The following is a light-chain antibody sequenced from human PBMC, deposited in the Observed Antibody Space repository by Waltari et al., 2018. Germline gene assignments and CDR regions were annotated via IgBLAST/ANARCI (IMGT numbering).Light chain of an antibody. J-gene: IGKJ2*01. CDR2: AAS. CDR3: QQSKEVPFT. V-gene: IGKV1-39*01. CDR1: QTLTTY. Sequence: DIQLTQPPSYLSASVRDRVTITCRASQTLTTYLNWYQQRPGTAPKFLIYAASNLETGVPSRFSGGGSGTDFTLTISGLQPDDFATYYCQQSKEVPFTFGQGTKLEIK.